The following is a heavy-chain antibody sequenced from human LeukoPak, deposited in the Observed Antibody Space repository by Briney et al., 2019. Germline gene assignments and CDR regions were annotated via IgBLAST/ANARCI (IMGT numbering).Heavy chain of an antibody. CDR2: ISAYNGNT. Sequence: ASVKVSCKASGYTFTNYGIRWVRQAPGQGLEWMGWISAYNGNTNYAQKLQGRVTMTTDTSTSTAYMELRSLRSDDTAVYYCARVAEWELDSRFDNWGQGTLVTVSS. CDR1: GYTFTNYG. J-gene: IGHJ4*02. V-gene: IGHV1-18*01. D-gene: IGHD1-26*01. CDR3: ARVAEWELDSRFDN.